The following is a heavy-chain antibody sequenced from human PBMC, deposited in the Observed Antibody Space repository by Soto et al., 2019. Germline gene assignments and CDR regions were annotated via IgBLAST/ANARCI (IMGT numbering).Heavy chain of an antibody. V-gene: IGHV1-3*01. CDR2: INAGNGNT. D-gene: IGHD3-16*02. Sequence: ASVKVSCKASGYTFTSYSMHWVRQAPGQRLEWMGWINAGNGNTKYSQKFQGRVTITRDTSASTAYMELSSLRSEDTAVYYCAREREGGNYDYVRGSYRSNAMDVWGQGTTVTVSS. CDR1: GYTFTSYS. J-gene: IGHJ6*02. CDR3: AREREGGNYDYVRGSYRSNAMDV.